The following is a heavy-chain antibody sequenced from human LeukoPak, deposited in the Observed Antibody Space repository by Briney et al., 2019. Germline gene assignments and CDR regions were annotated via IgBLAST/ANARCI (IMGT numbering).Heavy chain of an antibody. V-gene: IGHV4-31*03. CDR3: ARKKDDGDYHIDY. D-gene: IGHD4-17*01. CDR1: GSSISSADCY. Sequence: PSETLSLTCTVSGSSISSADCYWSWIRQHPGKGLEWIGYICYSGTTYYNPSLKSRLTISVDTSKNQFSLRLSSVTAADTAVYLCARKKDDGDYHIDYWGPGTLVTVSS. J-gene: IGHJ4*02. CDR2: ICYSGTT.